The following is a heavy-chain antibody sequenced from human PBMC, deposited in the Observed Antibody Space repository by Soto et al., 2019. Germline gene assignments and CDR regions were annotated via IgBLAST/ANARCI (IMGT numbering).Heavy chain of an antibody. J-gene: IGHJ6*02. CDR1: GFTFSSYG. V-gene: IGHV3-30*03. Sequence: PGGSLRLSCAASGFTFSSYGMHWVRQAPGKGLEWVAVISYDGSNKYYADSVKGRFTISRDNSKNTLYLQMNSLRAEDTAVYYCARDRAVSGGYNPRGDYGMDVWGQGTTVTVSS. D-gene: IGHD3-22*01. CDR2: ISYDGSNK. CDR3: ARDRAVSGGYNPRGDYGMDV.